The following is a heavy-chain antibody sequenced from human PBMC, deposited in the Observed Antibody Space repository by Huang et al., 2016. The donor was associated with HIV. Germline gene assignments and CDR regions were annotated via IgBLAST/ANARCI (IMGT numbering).Heavy chain of an antibody. CDR1: GFTFSSYR. CDR2: ISSSISYI. D-gene: IGHD6-13*01. V-gene: IGHV3-21*01. J-gene: IGHJ4*02. Sequence: EVQLVESGGGLVKPGGSLIFSCAASGFTFSSYRMNWVGQAPGKGLEWVSSISSSISYIYYADSVKGRFTISSDNAKNSLYLQMNSLRAEDTAVYYCASEIAAASIDYWGQGTLVTVSS. CDR3: ASEIAAASIDY.